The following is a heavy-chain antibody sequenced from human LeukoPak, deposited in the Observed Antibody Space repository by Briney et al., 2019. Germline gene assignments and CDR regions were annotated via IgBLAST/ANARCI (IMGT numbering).Heavy chain of an antibody. Sequence: AGGSLRLSCAASGFTFSSYAMSWVRQAPGKALEWVSTISGTGGSTYYADSVKGQFTISRDNSKNTLYLQMNSLRAEDTAVYYCATHERSTRYGDVDYWGQGTLVTVSS. D-gene: IGHD5-18*01. CDR1: GFTFSSYA. V-gene: IGHV3-23*01. CDR3: ATHERSTRYGDVDY. J-gene: IGHJ4*02. CDR2: ISGTGGST.